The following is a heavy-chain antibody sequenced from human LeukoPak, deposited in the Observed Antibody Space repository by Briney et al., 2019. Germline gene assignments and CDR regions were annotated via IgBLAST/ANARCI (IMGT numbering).Heavy chain of an antibody. J-gene: IGHJ6*03. CDR3: ARGYCSGGSCYSYYYYNYMDV. V-gene: IGHV4-39*07. Sequence: PSETLSLTCTVSGVSTSSSNSYWGWIRQPPGKGLEWIGEINHSGSTNYNPSLKSLVTISVDTSKNQFSLKLSSVTAADTAVYYCARGYCSGGSCYSYYYYNYMDVWGKETTVTVSS. CDR2: INHSGST. CDR1: GVSTSSSNSY. D-gene: IGHD2-15*01.